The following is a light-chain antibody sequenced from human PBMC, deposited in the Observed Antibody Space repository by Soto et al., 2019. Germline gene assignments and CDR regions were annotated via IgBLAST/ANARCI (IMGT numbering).Light chain of an antibody. V-gene: IGKV1-33*01. CDR2: DAT. Sequence: DIQMTQSRSSLSASVGDRVTITCQASQDISNSLGWYQQKPGKAPKLLIYDATDLEAGVPSRFSGRGSGTDFTFTISSLQPEDVGTYYCQQYDYLPPFTFGPG. J-gene: IGKJ3*01. CDR1: QDISNS. CDR3: QQYDYLPPFT.